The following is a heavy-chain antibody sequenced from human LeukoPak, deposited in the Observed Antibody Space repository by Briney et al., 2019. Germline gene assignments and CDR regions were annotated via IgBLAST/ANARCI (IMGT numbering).Heavy chain of an antibody. Sequence: PSETLSLTCTVSGDSLSSYYWGWIRQPPGKGLEWIGYIYYSGSTSYNPSLKSRVTISVDTSKNQFSLKLNSVTAADTAVYYCARGPRLDYWGQGTLVTVSS. J-gene: IGHJ4*02. CDR1: GDSLSSYY. V-gene: IGHV4-59*01. CDR2: IYYSGST. CDR3: ARGPRLDY.